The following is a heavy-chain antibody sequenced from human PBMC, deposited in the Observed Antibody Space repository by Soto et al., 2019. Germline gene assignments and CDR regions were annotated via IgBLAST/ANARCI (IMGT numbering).Heavy chain of an antibody. CDR2: IYHSGST. D-gene: IGHD2-15*01. CDR3: ASTQYGGKSSGAFDI. J-gene: IGHJ3*02. CDR1: GGSISSGGYS. V-gene: IGHV4-30-2*01. Sequence: QLQLRESGSGLVKSSQTLSLTCAVSGGSISSGGYSWSWIRQPPGKGLEWIGYIYHSGSTYYNPFLKSRVTISVDGSKNQFSLKLSSVTAADTAVYYCASTQYGGKSSGAFDIWGQGTMVTVSS.